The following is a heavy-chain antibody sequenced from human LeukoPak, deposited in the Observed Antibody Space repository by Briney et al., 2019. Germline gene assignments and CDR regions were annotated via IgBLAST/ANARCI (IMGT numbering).Heavy chain of an antibody. Sequence: SETLSLTCTVSGGSISSYYWSWIRQPPGKGLEWIGYIYYSGSTNYNPSLKSRVTISVDTSKNQFSLKLSSVTAADTAVYHCARVTWSSGWDYWGQGTLVTVSS. D-gene: IGHD6-19*01. CDR3: ARVTWSSGWDY. CDR2: IYYSGST. J-gene: IGHJ4*02. CDR1: GGSISSYY. V-gene: IGHV4-59*01.